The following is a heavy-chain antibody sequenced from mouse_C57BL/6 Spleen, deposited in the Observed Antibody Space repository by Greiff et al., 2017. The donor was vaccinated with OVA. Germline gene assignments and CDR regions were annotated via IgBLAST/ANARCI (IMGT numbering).Heavy chain of an antibody. CDR1: GFTFSSYA. J-gene: IGHJ3*01. CDR3: ARDRGDPFAY. D-gene: IGHD2-13*01. Sequence: EVQGVESGGGLVKPGGSLKLSCAASGFTFSSYAMSWVRQTPEKRLEWVATISDGGSYTYYPDNVKGRFTISRDNAKNNLYLQMSHLKSEDTAMYYCARDRGDPFAYWGQGTLVTVSA. CDR2: ISDGGSYT. V-gene: IGHV5-4*01.